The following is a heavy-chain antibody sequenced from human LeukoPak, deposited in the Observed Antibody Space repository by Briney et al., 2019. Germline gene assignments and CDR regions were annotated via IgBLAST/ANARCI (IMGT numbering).Heavy chain of an antibody. J-gene: IGHJ6*02. CDR1: GFTFSSYW. D-gene: IGHD3-9*01. Sequence: PGGSLRLSCAASGFTFSSYWIHWVRQAPGKGLVWVSRINSDGSGTTYADSVKGRFTISRDNSKNTLYLQMNSLRAEDTAVYYCSREYFDWSRNYYYGMDVWGQGTTVTVSS. CDR3: SREYFDWSRNYYYGMDV. V-gene: IGHV3-74*01. CDR2: INSDGSGT.